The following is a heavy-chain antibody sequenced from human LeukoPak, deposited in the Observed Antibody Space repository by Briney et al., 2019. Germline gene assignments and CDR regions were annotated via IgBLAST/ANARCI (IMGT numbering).Heavy chain of an antibody. Sequence: ASVKVSCKASGYTFTSYGISWVRQAPGQGLEWMGWISAYNGNTNYAQKLQGRVTMTTDTSTSTAYTELRSLRSDDTAVYCCARDPYYYDSSGYHHWGQGTLVTVSS. CDR1: GYTFTSYG. V-gene: IGHV1-18*01. CDR3: ARDPYYYDSSGYHH. CDR2: ISAYNGNT. J-gene: IGHJ5*02. D-gene: IGHD3-22*01.